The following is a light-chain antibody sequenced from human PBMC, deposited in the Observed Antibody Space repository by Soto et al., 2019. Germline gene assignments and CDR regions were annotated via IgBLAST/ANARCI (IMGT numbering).Light chain of an antibody. V-gene: IGKV4-1*01. CDR3: QQYYTAPRWT. CDR2: SAS. Sequence: EIVMTQSPDSLAVSLGERATIKCKSSQTLLFGSNSKNYLAWYQQKPGQPPKLLIYSASTRESGVPDRFSGSGSGTDFTLTISSLQAADVAVYYCQQYYTAPRWTFGQGTKV. CDR1: QTLLFGSNSKNY. J-gene: IGKJ1*01.